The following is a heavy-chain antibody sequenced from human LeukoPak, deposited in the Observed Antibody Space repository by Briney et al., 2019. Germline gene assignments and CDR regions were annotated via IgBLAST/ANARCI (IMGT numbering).Heavy chain of an antibody. Sequence: SETLSLTCTVSGGSLSSSSYYWGWIRQPPGKGLEWIVSIYYSGSTYYNPSLKSRVTISVDTSKNQFSLKLSSVTAADTAVYYCARVYGDYCFDYWGQGTLVTVSS. J-gene: IGHJ4*02. CDR1: GGSLSSSSYY. CDR3: ARVYGDYCFDY. CDR2: IYYSGST. V-gene: IGHV4-39*07. D-gene: IGHD4-17*01.